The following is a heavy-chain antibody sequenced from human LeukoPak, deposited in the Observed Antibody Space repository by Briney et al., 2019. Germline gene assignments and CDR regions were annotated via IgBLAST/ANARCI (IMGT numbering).Heavy chain of an antibody. D-gene: IGHD3-3*01. CDR3: ARSSSGVALYYYYMDV. CDR2: IYPGDSDT. CDR1: GYSFTSYW. J-gene: IGHJ6*03. Sequence: GESLKISCKGSGYSFTSYWIGWVRQMPGKGLEWMGIIYPGDSDTRYSPSFQGQVTISADKSISTAYLQWSSLKASDTAMYYCARSSSGVALYYYYMDVWGKGTTVTVSS. V-gene: IGHV5-51*01.